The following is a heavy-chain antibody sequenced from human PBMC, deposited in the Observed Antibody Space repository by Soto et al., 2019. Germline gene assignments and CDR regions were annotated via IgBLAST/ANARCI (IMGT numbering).Heavy chain of an antibody. V-gene: IGHV1-69*13. CDR1: GGTFSSYA. CDR3: AGRGSSSWYWFDP. D-gene: IGHD6-13*01. J-gene: IGHJ5*02. Sequence: ASAKVSFRASGGTFSSYAISWVRQAPGQGLEWMGGIIPIFGTANYAQKFQGRVTITADESTSTAYMELSSLRSEDTAVYYRAGRGSSSWYWFDPWGQGTLVTVSS. CDR2: IIPIFGTA.